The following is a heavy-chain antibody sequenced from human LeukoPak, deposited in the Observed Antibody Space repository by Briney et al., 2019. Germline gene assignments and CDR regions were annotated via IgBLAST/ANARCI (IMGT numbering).Heavy chain of an antibody. V-gene: IGHV3-30*04. Sequence: PGRSLRLSCAASGFTFGSYAMHWVRQAPGEGLEWVAVISYDGSNKYYADSVKGRFTISRDNSKNTLYLQMNSLRAEDTAVYYCAREGRVVVVAATTPFDYWGQGTLVTVSS. CDR1: GFTFGSYA. J-gene: IGHJ4*02. CDR2: ISYDGSNK. CDR3: AREGRVVVVAATTPFDY. D-gene: IGHD2-15*01.